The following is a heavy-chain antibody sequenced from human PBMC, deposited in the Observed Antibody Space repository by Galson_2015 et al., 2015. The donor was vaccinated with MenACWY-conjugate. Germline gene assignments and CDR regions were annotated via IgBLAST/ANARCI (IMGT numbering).Heavy chain of an antibody. CDR3: ARRGYSYGYDY. CDR1: GFSFTTYW. V-gene: IGHV5-10-1*01. CDR2: IDPGDSRT. D-gene: IGHD5-18*01. Sequence: QSGAEVKKPGESLRISCKGSGFSFTTYWISWVRQMPGKGLEWMGRIDPGDSRTNYSPSFQGHVTVSVDKSISTAYLQWSSLKASDTAMYYCARRGYSYGYDYWGQGTLVTVSS. J-gene: IGHJ4*02.